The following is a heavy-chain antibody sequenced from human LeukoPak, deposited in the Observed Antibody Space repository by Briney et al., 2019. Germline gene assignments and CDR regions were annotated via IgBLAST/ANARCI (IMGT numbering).Heavy chain of an antibody. V-gene: IGHV3-11*04. D-gene: IGHD3-9*01. CDR3: ARDAPYYDILTGYEAPADYFDY. Sequence: AGGSLRLSCAASGFTFSDYYMSWIRQAPGKGLEWVSYISSSGSTIYYADSVKGRFTISRDNAKNSLYLQMNSLRAEDTAVYYCARDAPYYDILTGYEAPADYFDYWGQGTLVTVSS. J-gene: IGHJ4*02. CDR1: GFTFSDYY. CDR2: ISSSGSTI.